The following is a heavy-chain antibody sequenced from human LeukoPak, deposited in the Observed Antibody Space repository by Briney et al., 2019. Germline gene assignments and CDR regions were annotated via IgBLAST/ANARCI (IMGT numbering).Heavy chain of an antibody. V-gene: IGHV4-61*02. CDR1: GVSISSGTYD. Sequence: SQTLSLTCTVSGVSISSGTYDWGWIRQPGGKGLEWIVGIYLNESPTYSPSLKSRVTISIDTSKNQFSLQLTSVTAADTAVYYCARGHYYYGMDVWGQGTTVTVSS. CDR3: ARGHYYYGMDV. CDR2: IYLNESP. J-gene: IGHJ6*02.